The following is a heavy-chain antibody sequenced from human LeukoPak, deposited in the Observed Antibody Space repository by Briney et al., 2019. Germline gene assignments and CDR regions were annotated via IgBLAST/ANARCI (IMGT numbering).Heavy chain of an antibody. CDR3: ARDSQEFFQH. J-gene: IGHJ1*01. V-gene: IGHV3-53*05. CDR2: IYSCGRT. CDR1: GLTVSSNY. Sequence: PGGSLRLSCAASGLTVSSNYMTWVRQAPGKGLEGVSLIYSCGRTYPADSMKGRFTISRDNSKNSLYLQMNSLRTEDTALYYCARDSQEFFQHWGQGTLVTVSS.